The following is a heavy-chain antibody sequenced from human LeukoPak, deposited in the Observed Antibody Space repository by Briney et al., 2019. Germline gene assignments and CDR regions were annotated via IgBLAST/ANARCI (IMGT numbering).Heavy chain of an antibody. CDR3: ASEGVGYSSSWYAFHY. V-gene: IGHV3-48*03. D-gene: IGHD6-13*01. CDR2: ISSSGSTI. Sequence: GGSLRLSCAASGFTFSSYEMNWVRQAPGKGLEWVSYISSSGSTIYYADSVKGRFTISRDNAKNSLYLQMNSLRAEDTAVYYCASEGVGYSSSWYAFHYWGQGTLVTVSS. J-gene: IGHJ4*02. CDR1: GFTFSSYE.